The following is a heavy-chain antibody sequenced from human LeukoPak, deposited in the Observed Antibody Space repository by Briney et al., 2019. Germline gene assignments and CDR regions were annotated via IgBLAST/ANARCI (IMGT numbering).Heavy chain of an antibody. D-gene: IGHD5-12*01. CDR2: IRYDGSNK. CDR3: AKGGRGYSGYDLDY. V-gene: IGHV3-30*02. CDR1: GFTFSSYG. Sequence: GGSLRPSCAASGFTFSSYGMHWVRQAPGKGLEWVAFIRYDGSNKYYADSVKGRFTISRDNSKNTLYLQMNSLRAEDTAVYYCAKGGRGYSGYDLDYWGQGTLVTVSP. J-gene: IGHJ4*02.